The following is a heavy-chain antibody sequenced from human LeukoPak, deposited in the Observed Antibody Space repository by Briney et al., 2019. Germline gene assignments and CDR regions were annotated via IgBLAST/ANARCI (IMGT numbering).Heavy chain of an antibody. CDR3: ARGEGWLVSKNYYFDY. J-gene: IGHJ4*02. CDR2: ISGSGGTI. Sequence: PGGSLRLSCAASGFTFSSYAMNWVRRAPGKGLEWVSGISGSGGTIYYADSVKGRFTISRENSKNKVYLQMNSLRAEDTAVYYCARGEGWLVSKNYYFDYWGQGILDSVSS. V-gene: IGHV3-23*01. D-gene: IGHD6-19*01. CDR1: GFTFSSYA.